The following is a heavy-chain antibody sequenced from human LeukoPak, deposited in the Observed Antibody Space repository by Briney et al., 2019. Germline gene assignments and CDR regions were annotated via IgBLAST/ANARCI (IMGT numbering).Heavy chain of an antibody. D-gene: IGHD3-16*01. CDR1: GFTLSSYW. CDR3: AREDDGMDV. CDR2: IKSDGRYT. J-gene: IGHJ6*02. V-gene: IGHV3-74*01. Sequence: GGSLRLSCAASGFTLSSYWMHWVRHAPGKGLVWVSRIKSDGRYTSYAGSVKGRFTISRDNGKNTLYLQMKSLRAEDTAVYYCAREDDGMDVWGQGTTVTVSS.